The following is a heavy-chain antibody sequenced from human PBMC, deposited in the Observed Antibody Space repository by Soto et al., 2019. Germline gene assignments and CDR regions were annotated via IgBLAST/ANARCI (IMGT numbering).Heavy chain of an antibody. Sequence: EVQLVESGGGLVKPGGSLRLSCAASGFTFSSYSMNWVRQAPGKGLGWVSSISSSSSYIYYADSVKGGFTMSRDNAKNSLYRQMNSLRAEDTAVYYCATHGDTAMFARNDYWGQGTLVTVSS. D-gene: IGHD5-18*01. V-gene: IGHV3-21*01. J-gene: IGHJ4*02. CDR1: GFTFSSYS. CDR2: ISSSSSYI. CDR3: ATHGDTAMFARNDY.